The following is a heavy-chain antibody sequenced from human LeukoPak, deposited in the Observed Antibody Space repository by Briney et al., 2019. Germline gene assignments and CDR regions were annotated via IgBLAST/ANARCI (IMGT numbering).Heavy chain of an antibody. J-gene: IGHJ6*03. Sequence: PSETLSLTCTVSGGSISSHYWSWIRQPPGKGLEWIGYIHDSGSTNYKSSLKSRVTISVDRSKNQFSLNLSSVTAADTAVYYCARVYGNYGTYYYYYDMDVWGKGTTVTVSS. CDR3: ARVYGNYGTYYYYYDMDV. V-gene: IGHV4-59*11. CDR2: IHDSGST. CDR1: GGSISSHY. D-gene: IGHD4-11*01.